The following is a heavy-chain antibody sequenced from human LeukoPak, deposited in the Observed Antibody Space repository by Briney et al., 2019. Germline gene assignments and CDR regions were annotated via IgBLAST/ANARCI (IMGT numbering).Heavy chain of an antibody. CDR2: ISETSSHT. V-gene: IGHV3-23*01. Sequence: GGSLRLSCAASGFTFSSNAMTWVRQAPGQGLEWVSSISETSSHTFYADSVKGRFTISRDNSKNTLYLQMNSLRAEDTAVYYCAKDRRGDYYYYMDVWGKGTTVTVSS. D-gene: IGHD5-24*01. CDR3: AKDRRGDYYYYMDV. CDR1: GFTFSSNA. J-gene: IGHJ6*03.